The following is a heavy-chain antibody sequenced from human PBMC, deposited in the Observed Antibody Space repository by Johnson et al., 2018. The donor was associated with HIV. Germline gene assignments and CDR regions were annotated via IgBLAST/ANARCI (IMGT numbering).Heavy chain of an antibody. CDR3: TTGGTIFGVVILDAFDI. CDR2: IKSKTDGGTT. Sequence: EVQLLESGGGLVQPGGSLRLSCAASGFTFSNAWMSWVRQAPGKGLEWVGRIKSKTDGGTTDYAAPVKGRFTISRDDSKNTLYLQMNSLKTEDTAVYYCTTGGTIFGVVILDAFDIWGQGTMVTVSS. V-gene: IGHV3-15*01. D-gene: IGHD3-3*01. J-gene: IGHJ3*02. CDR1: GFTFSNAW.